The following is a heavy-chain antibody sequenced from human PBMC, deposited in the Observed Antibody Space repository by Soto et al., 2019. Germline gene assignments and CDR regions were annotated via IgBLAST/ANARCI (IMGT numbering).Heavy chain of an antibody. V-gene: IGHV1-18*01. J-gene: IGHJ6*02. CDR2: VSGYSGHS. CDR1: NETLTTYG. CDR3: ARDSSSSGYYYGMDV. D-gene: IGHD6-6*01. Sequence: QVHLVQSGAEVKKPGASVKVSCKASNETLTTYGISWVRQAPGQGLEWMGWVSGYSGHSSSAQEFQDRVIMTTDTSTNTAYMELRSLTSDDSAVYFCARDSSSSGYYYGMDVWGQGTTGTVSS.